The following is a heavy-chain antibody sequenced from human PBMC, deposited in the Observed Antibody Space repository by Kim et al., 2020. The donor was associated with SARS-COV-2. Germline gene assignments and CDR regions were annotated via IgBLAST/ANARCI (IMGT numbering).Heavy chain of an antibody. Sequence: SVKVSCKTSGGTFSNFAISWVRQAPGQGLEWMGMIIPILGIPNYAQKFQGRVTITADKSTSAAYMDLRSLRSEDTALYYCATIRTYNWNAFDYWGQGTLVTVSS. CDR3: ATIRTYNWNAFDY. J-gene: IGHJ4*02. V-gene: IGHV1-69*04. D-gene: IGHD1-1*01. CDR2: IIPILGIP. CDR1: GGTFSNFA.